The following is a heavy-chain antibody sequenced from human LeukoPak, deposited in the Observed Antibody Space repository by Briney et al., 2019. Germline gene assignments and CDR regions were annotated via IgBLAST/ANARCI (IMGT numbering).Heavy chain of an antibody. CDR1: GFILSNHG. V-gene: IGHV3-NL1*01. Sequence: GGSLRLSCVASGFILSNHGMHWVRQAPGKGLEWVSVIYSGGSTYYADSVKGRFTISRDNSKNTLYLQMNSLRAEDTAVYYCAREGGYSSSPPFDYWGQGTLVTVSS. D-gene: IGHD6-13*01. J-gene: IGHJ4*02. CDR2: IYSGGST. CDR3: AREGGYSSSPPFDY.